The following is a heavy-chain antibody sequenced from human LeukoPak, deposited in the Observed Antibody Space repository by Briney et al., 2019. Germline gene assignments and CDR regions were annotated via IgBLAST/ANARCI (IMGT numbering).Heavy chain of an antibody. Sequence: SQTLSLTCDISGDSVSRNNIAWNWIRQSPSRGLEWLGRTYYRSKWYYEYADSVKSRLTISPDTSKNQFSLHSKSVTPEDTAVYYCARGRDVVVVPAADFDYWGQGILVTVSS. J-gene: IGHJ4*02. D-gene: IGHD2-2*01. V-gene: IGHV6-1*01. CDR1: GDSVSRNNIA. CDR2: TYYRSKWYY. CDR3: ARGRDVVVVPAADFDY.